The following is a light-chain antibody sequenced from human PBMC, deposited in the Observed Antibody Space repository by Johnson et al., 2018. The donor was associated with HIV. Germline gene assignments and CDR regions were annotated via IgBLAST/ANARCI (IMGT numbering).Light chain of an antibody. CDR3: GTWDSSLSAGGV. Sequence: QSVLTQPPSVSAAPGQKVTISCSGSSSNIGNNYVSWYQQVPGTAPKLLIYENNKRPSGIPDRFSGSKSGPSATLGIAGLRTGDEADYYCGTWDSSLSAGGVVGAGTKVTGL. V-gene: IGLV1-51*02. CDR2: ENN. CDR1: SSNIGNNY. J-gene: IGLJ1*01.